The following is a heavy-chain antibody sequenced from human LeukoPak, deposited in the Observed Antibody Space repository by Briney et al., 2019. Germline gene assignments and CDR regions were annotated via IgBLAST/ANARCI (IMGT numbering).Heavy chain of an antibody. V-gene: IGHV4-39*01. Sequence: SSETLSLTCTVSGGSISSSSYYWGWIRQPPGKGLEWIGSIYYSGSTYYNPSLKSRVTISVDTSKNQFSLKLSSVTAADTAVYYCARLERYNWFDPWGQGTLVTVSS. CDR2: IYYSGST. J-gene: IGHJ5*02. D-gene: IGHD1-1*01. CDR1: GGSISSSSYY. CDR3: ARLERYNWFDP.